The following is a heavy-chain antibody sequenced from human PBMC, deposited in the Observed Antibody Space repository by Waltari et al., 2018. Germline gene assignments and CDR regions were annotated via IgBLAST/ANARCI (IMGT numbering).Heavy chain of an antibody. CDR2: INHSGST. CDR3: ARGGQYDFWSGYYNYYYYYGMDV. CDR1: GGSFSGYY. V-gene: IGHV4-34*01. J-gene: IGHJ6*02. D-gene: IGHD3-3*01. Sequence: QVQLQQWGAGLLKPSETLSLTCAVYGGSFSGYYWSWIRQPPGKGLEWIGEINHSGSTNYNPSLKSRVTISVDTSKNQFSLKLSSVTAADTAVYYCARGGQYDFWSGYYNYYYYYGMDVWGQGTTVTVSS.